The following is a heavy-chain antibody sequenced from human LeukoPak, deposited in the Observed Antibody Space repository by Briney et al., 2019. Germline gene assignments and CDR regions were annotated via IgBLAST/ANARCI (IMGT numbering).Heavy chain of an antibody. CDR3: ARASGGSGSYYANFDY. J-gene: IGHJ4*02. V-gene: IGHV4-59*08. Sequence: KSSETLSLTCTVSGGSISSYYWSWIRQPPGKGLEWIGYIYYSGSTNYNPSLKSRVTISVDTSKDQFSLKLSSVTAADTAVYYCARASGGSGSYYANFDYWGQGTLVTVSS. D-gene: IGHD3-10*01. CDR1: GGSISSYY. CDR2: IYYSGST.